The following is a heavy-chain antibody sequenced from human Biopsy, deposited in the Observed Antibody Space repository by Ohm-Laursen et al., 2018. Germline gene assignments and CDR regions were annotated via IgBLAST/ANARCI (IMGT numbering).Heavy chain of an antibody. CDR3: ARGRLSGTRRALDI. Sequence: SVKVSCKPSGYTFINYDIHWVRQASGQGLEWMGWMNPKSGDTGYAHKFQGRVTMARNASISTANMEMSGLRSEDTAVYYCARGRLSGTRRALDIWGQGTMVTVSS. J-gene: IGHJ3*02. CDR1: GYTFINYD. V-gene: IGHV1-8*01. D-gene: IGHD1-7*01. CDR2: MNPKSGDT.